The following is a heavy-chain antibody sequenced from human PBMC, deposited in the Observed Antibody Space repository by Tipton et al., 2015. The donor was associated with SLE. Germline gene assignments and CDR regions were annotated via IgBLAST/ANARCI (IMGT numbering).Heavy chain of an antibody. CDR3: AREEGQWDAFDI. CDR1: GGSITSHY. J-gene: IGHJ3*02. D-gene: IGHD6-19*01. Sequence: LRLSCTVSGGSITSHYWSWIRQPPGKGLEWIGYIYYSGSTNYNPSLKSRVTISVDTSKNQFSLKLSSVTAADTAVYYCAREEGQWDAFDIWGQGTMVTVSS. CDR2: IYYSGST. V-gene: IGHV4-59*11.